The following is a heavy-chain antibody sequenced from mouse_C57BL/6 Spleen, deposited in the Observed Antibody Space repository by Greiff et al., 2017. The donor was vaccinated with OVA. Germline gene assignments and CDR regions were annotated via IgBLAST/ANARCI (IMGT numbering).Heavy chain of an antibody. D-gene: IGHD3-3*01. V-gene: IGHV3-6*01. CDR1: GYSITSGYY. J-gene: IGHJ3*01. CDR3: AREGDGGFAY. Sequence: EVQLRQSGPGLVKPSQSLSLTCSVTGYSITSGYYWNWIRQFPGNKLEWMGYISYDGSNNYNPSLKNRISITRDTSKNQFFLKLNSVTTEDTATYYCAREGDGGFAYWGQGTLVTVSA. CDR2: ISYDGSN.